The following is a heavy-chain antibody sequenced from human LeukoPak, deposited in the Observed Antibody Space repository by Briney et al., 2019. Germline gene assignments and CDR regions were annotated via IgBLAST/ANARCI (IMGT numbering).Heavy chain of an antibody. CDR3: ARGPYYYDSSGNFDY. CDR1: GYSINSGYY. CDR2: IYHSGST. V-gene: IGHV4-38-2*02. D-gene: IGHD3-22*01. Sequence: PSETLSLTCTVSGYSINSGYYWGWIRQSPGKGLEWIGNIYHSGSTYHNPSLKSRVTISVDTSKNQFSLKLSSVTAADTAVYYCARGPYYYDSSGNFDYWGQGTLVTVSS. J-gene: IGHJ4*02.